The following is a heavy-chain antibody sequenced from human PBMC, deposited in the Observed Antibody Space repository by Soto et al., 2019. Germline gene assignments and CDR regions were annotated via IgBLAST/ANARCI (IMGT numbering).Heavy chain of an antibody. J-gene: IGHJ4*02. D-gene: IGHD6-19*01. Sequence: CGSLRLSWGGSEFTFSNYAITWVLQAPGKGLEWVSSFSAIGGSIYYADFAKGRFTISRDNSKNTLFLQMNSLKVEDTAVYYCAKAPYGAGWSYFFDYWGQGTLVTVSS. V-gene: IGHV3-23*01. CDR3: AKAPYGAGWSYFFDY. CDR2: FSAIGGSI. CDR1: EFTFSNYA.